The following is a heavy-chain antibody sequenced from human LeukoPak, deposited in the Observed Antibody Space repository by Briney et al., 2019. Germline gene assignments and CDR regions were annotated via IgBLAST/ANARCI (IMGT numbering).Heavy chain of an antibody. D-gene: IGHD1-26*01. J-gene: IGHJ4*02. V-gene: IGHV1-69*05. CDR3: ARDETGPEWELPFDY. CDR1: GGTFSSYA. CDR2: IIPIFGTA. Sequence: SVKVSCKASGGTFSSYAISWVRQAPGQGLEWMGRIIPIFGTANYAQKFQGRVTITTDESMSTAYMELSSLRSEDTAVHYCARDETGPEWELPFDYWGQGTLVTVSS.